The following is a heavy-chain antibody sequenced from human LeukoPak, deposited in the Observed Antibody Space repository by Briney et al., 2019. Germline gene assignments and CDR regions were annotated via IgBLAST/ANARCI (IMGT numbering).Heavy chain of an antibody. D-gene: IGHD4-23*01. J-gene: IGHJ4*02. V-gene: IGHV4-39*01. Sequence: PSETLSLTCTVSGVSISSSSYYWGWIRQPPGKGLEWIGSMYYSGSTYYNPSLKSRVTISGDTSKNQFSLKLSSVTAADTAVYYCANSASYGVNSGYFDYWGQGTLVTVSS. CDR3: ANSASYGVNSGYFDY. CDR2: MYYSGST. CDR1: GVSISSSSYY.